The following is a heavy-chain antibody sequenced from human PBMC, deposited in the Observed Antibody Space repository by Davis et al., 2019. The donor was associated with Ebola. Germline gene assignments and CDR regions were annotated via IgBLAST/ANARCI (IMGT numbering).Heavy chain of an antibody. V-gene: IGHV3-30*18. J-gene: IGHJ4*02. CDR1: GFTFTSYG. CDR2: ISYDGSNK. Sequence: GGSLRLSCAASGFTFTSYGMHCVPQAPGKGLEWVAVISYDGSNKYYADSVKGRFTISRDNSKNTLYLQMNSLRAEDTAVYYCAKAGGHFDYWGQGTLVTVSS. D-gene: IGHD3-10*01. CDR3: AKAGGHFDY.